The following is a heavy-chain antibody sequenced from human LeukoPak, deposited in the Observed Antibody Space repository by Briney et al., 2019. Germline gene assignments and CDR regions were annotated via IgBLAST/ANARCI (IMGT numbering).Heavy chain of an antibody. CDR2: ISGSSSYI. J-gene: IGHJ6*03. D-gene: IGHD3-10*01. Sequence: GGSLRLSCAGSGFTFSSYSMNWVRQAPGKGLEWVSSISGSSSYIYYADSVKGRFIISRDNAKNSLYLQMNSLRAEDTAVYYCARSYGSGSYDLYYYYMDVWGKGTTVTVSS. CDR3: ARSYGSGSYDLYYYYMDV. CDR1: GFTFSSYS. V-gene: IGHV3-21*01.